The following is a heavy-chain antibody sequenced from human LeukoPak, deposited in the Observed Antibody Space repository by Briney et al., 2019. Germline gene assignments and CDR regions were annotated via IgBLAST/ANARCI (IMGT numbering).Heavy chain of an antibody. D-gene: IGHD6-13*01. CDR3: AREKYSSSWYNYAFDI. CDR2: ISGSGGST. V-gene: IGHV3-23*01. Sequence: GGSLRLSCAASGFTFSSYAMSWVRQAPGKGLEWVSAISGSGGSTYYADSVKGRFTISRDNSKNTLYLQMNSLRAEDTAVYYCAREKYSSSWYNYAFDIWGQGTLVTVSS. CDR1: GFTFSSYA. J-gene: IGHJ3*02.